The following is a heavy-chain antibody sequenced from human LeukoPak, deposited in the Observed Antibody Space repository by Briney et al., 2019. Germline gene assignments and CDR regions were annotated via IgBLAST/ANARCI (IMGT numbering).Heavy chain of an antibody. CDR2: ISGSGIST. V-gene: IGHV3-23*01. CDR1: GFTFSSYA. CDR3: AKGFNQYDFYYGMDV. Sequence: PGGSLRLSCAASGFTFSSYAMSWVRQAPGKGLEWVSAISGSGISTYYADSVKGRFTISRDNSKNTLYLQMNSLRAEDTAVYYCAKGFNQYDFYYGMDVWGQGTLVTVSS. J-gene: IGHJ6*02. D-gene: IGHD3-3*01.